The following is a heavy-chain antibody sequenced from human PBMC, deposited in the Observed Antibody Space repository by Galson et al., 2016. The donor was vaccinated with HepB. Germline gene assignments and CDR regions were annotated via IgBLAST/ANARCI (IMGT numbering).Heavy chain of an antibody. V-gene: IGHV3-33*01. CDR3: ASSMVRGVPPFDY. Sequence: SLRLSCAASGFTFSSYGMHWVRQATGKGLEWVAVIWYDGGNKYYADSVKGRFTISRDNSKNTLYLQMNSLRAEDTAVYYCASSMVRGVPPFDYWGQGTLVTVSS. CDR1: GFTFSSYG. CDR2: IWYDGGNK. D-gene: IGHD3-10*01. J-gene: IGHJ4*02.